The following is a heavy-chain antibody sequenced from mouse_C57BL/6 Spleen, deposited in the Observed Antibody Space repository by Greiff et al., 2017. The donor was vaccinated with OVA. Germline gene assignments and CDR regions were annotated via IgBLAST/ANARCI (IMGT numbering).Heavy chain of an antibody. Sequence: QVQLKESGAELVRPGASVTLSCKASGYTFTDYEMHWVKQTPVHGLEWIGAIDPETGGTAYNQKFKGKAILTADKSSSTAYMELRSLTSEDSAVYYCTRDGYYSAWFAYWGQGTLVTVSA. CDR1: GYTFTDYE. CDR2: IDPETGGT. V-gene: IGHV1-15*01. D-gene: IGHD2-3*01. J-gene: IGHJ3*01. CDR3: TRDGYYSAWFAY.